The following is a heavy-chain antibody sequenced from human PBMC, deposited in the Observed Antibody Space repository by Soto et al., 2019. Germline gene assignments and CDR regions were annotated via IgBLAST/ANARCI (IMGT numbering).Heavy chain of an antibody. CDR2: IWSSGST. CDR3: AKGGGSYTTGWYNDY. J-gene: IGHJ4*02. CDR1: GVSLSNSY. D-gene: IGHD6-19*01. Sequence: QVQLQESGPGLVKPSETMSLTCTVSGVSLSNSYCSWARQPPGKGLEWIGHIWSSGSTNYNPSLRSPVTLSVDTSKNQVSLQLSSVTATDTAVYYCAKGGGSYTTGWYNDYWGQGTLVTVSS. V-gene: IGHV4-4*08.